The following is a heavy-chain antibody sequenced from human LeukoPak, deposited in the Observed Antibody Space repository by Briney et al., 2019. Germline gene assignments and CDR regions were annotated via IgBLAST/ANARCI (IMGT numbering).Heavy chain of an antibody. V-gene: IGHV1-3*03. Sequence: SVKVSCKASGYTVTGYYMHWVRQAPGQRLGWMGWINAGNGNTKYSQEFQGRVTITRDTSASTAYMQLSSLRSEDMAVYYCAREVKGAVAGNSQGYYYYYYMDVWGKGTTVTVSS. CDR1: GYTVTGYY. CDR2: INAGNGNT. CDR3: AREVKGAVAGNSQGYYYYYYMDV. J-gene: IGHJ6*03. D-gene: IGHD6-19*01.